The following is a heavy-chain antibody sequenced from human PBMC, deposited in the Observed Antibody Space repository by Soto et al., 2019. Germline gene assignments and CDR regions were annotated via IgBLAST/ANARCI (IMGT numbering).Heavy chain of an antibody. D-gene: IGHD2-2*01. CDR3: AREPLFFPYCNGIRCDGDYFEF. CDR2: VSDGGSDA. Sequence: VTLRLSCTVSGGTISDYGGSWIRQHPGKGLEWISIVSDGGSDAFYADSVKGRFTISRDNSKNTLYLQMNSLRAEDTAVYYCAREPLFFPYCNGIRCDGDYFEFRGKGTPVPGFS. V-gene: IGHV3-23*01. CDR1: GGTISDYG. J-gene: IGHJ4*02.